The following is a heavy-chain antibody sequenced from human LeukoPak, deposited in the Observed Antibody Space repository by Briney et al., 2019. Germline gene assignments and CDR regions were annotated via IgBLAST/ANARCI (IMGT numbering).Heavy chain of an antibody. V-gene: IGHV4-38-2*02. J-gene: IGHJ4*02. CDR3: AKDTYDSRGYYPWDH. D-gene: IGHD3-22*01. Sequence: SETLSLTCSVSGYSISSGYHCGWIRQPPGKGLEWIGSSNHSGSSYYNPSLKSRVTILVDTSRNQSSLKLTSVTVADTAVYYCAKDTYDSRGYYPWDHWGQGTLVTVSS. CDR2: SNHSGSS. CDR1: GYSISSGYH.